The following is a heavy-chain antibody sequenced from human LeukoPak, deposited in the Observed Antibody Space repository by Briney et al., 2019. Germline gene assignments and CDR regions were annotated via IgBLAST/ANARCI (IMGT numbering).Heavy chain of an antibody. CDR2: MNPNSGNT. J-gene: IGHJ4*02. CDR3: ARPKSKYDSSGSYPLDY. CDR1: GYTFTSND. D-gene: IGHD3-22*01. Sequence: ASVKVSCKASGYTFTSNDINWVRQATGQGLEWMGWMNPNSGNTAYAQKSQGRVTMTRNTAISTAYMELSSLRSEDTAVYYCARPKSKYDSSGSYPLDYWGQGTLVTVSS. V-gene: IGHV1-8*01.